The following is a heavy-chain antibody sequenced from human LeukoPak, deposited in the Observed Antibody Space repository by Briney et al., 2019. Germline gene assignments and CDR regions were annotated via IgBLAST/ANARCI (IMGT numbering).Heavy chain of an antibody. J-gene: IGHJ4*02. CDR1: GFTFSSYA. V-gene: IGHV3-30-3*01. CDR2: ISYDGSNK. Sequence: GGSLRLSCAASGFTFSSYAMHWVRQAPGKGLEWVAVISYDGSNKYYADSVKGRFTISRDNSKNTLYLQMNSLRAEDTAVYYCARDSSYDILTGYLDYWGQGTLVTASS. CDR3: ARDSSYDILTGYLDY. D-gene: IGHD3-9*01.